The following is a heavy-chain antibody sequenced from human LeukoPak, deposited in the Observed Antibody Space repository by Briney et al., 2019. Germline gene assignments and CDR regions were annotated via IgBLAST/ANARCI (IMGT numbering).Heavy chain of an antibody. V-gene: IGHV4-39*07. CDR1: GGSISSSSYY. D-gene: IGHD6-13*01. CDR2: IYYSGST. CDR3: ARGIAAAGYYFDY. J-gene: IGHJ4*02. Sequence: SETLSLTCTVSGGSISSSSYYWGWIRQPPGKGLEWIGSIYYSGSTYYNPSLKSRVTISVDTSKNQFSLKLSSVTAADTAVYYCARGIAAAGYYFDYWGQGTLVTVSS.